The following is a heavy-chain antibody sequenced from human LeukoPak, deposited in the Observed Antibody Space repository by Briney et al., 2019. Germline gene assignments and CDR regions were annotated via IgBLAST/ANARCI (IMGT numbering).Heavy chain of an antibody. CDR3: STTYYYDSSEGY. CDR1: GFSFSNAW. J-gene: IGHJ4*02. D-gene: IGHD3-22*01. V-gene: IGHV3-15*07. CDR2: IKSKADGGTT. Sequence: PGGSLRLSCAAFGFSFSNAWMNWVRQAPGKGLEGVGRIKSKADGGTTNYAAPVKGRFTISRDDSKNTLYLQMNSLKTEDTAVYYCSTTYYYDSSEGYWGQGTLVTVSS.